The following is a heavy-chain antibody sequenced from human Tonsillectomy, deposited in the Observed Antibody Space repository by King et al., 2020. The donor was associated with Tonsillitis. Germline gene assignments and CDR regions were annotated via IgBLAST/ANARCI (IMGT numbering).Heavy chain of an antibody. V-gene: IGHV3-21*01. D-gene: IGHD2-2*01. CDR2: ISTSSSDI. J-gene: IGHJ6*02. CDR1: GFTFSSYS. Sequence: VQLVESGGGLVKPGGSLRLSCAASGFTFSSYSMNWVRQAPGKGLEWVSSISTSSSDIYYADSVKGRFTISRDNAKNSLHLQMNSLRAEDTAVYYCASVRYCSSTSCYEHRIFYYYGMDVWGQGTTVTVSS. CDR3: ASVRYCSSTSCYEHRIFYYYGMDV.